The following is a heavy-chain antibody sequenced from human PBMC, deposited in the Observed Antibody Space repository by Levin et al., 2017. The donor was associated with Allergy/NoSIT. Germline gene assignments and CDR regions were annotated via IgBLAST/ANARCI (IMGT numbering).Heavy chain of an antibody. J-gene: IGHJ4*02. CDR1: GFTFSNAW. D-gene: IGHD3-22*01. V-gene: IGHV3-15*01. Sequence: GGSLRLSCAASGFTFSNAWMNWVRQAPGKGLEWVGRIKSKTDGGTTDYAAPVKGRFTISRDDSKNTLYLQMNSLKTEDTAVYYCTTRYFYDSSGYYYPDLFDYWGQGTLVTVSS. CDR2: IKSKTDGGTT. CDR3: TTRYFYDSSGYYYPDLFDY.